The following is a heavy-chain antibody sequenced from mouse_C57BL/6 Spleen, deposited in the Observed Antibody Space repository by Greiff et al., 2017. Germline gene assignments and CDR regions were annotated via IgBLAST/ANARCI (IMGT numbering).Heavy chain of an antibody. CDR3: TVVTTVVSYYCDY. V-gene: IGHV6-3*01. D-gene: IGHD1-1*01. Sequence: EVKVEASGGGLVQPGGSMKLSCVASGFTFSNYWMNWVRQSPEKGLEWVAQIRFKSDNYATHYAESVKGRFTISRDDSKSSVYLQMNNLRAEDTGIYYCTVVTTVVSYYCDYWGQGTTLTVSS. CDR2: IRFKSDNYAT. J-gene: IGHJ2*01. CDR1: GFTFSNYW.